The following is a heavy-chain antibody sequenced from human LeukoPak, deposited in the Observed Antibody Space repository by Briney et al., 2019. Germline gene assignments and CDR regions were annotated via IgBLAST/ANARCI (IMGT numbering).Heavy chain of an antibody. J-gene: IGHJ3*02. CDR1: GYTFTGHY. V-gene: IGHV1-2*02. D-gene: IGHD6-13*01. Sequence: ASVKVSCKTSGYTFTGHYIHWVRQAPGQGLEWMGWINPNSGGTYFSEKFQVRVTMTRDTSISTAYMELSRLRSDDTAVYYCARDCCSNWSDAFDIWGQGTMVTVSS. CDR3: ARDCCSNWSDAFDI. CDR2: INPNSGGT.